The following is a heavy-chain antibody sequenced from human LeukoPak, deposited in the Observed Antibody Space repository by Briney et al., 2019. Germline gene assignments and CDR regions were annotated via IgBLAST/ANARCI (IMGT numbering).Heavy chain of an antibody. V-gene: IGHV3-48*03. CDR1: GFAFGNYE. J-gene: IGHJ5*02. CDR2: ISSSGSTI. D-gene: IGHD4-23*01. CDR3: ARDLSGGGTNNWFDP. Sequence: GGSLRLSCAASGFAFGNYEMNWVRQAPGKGLEWVSYISSSGSTIYYADSVKGRFTISRDNAKNSLYLQMNSLRAEDTAVYYCARDLSGGGTNNWFDPWGQGTLVTVSS.